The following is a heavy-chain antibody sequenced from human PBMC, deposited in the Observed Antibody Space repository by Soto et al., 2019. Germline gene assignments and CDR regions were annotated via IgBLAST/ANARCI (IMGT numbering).Heavy chain of an antibody. CDR1: GYAFTTYG. D-gene: IGHD1-1*01. CDR2: ISAHNGNT. Sequence: QVHLVQSGAEVKKPGASVKVSCKGSGYAFTTYGITWVRQAPGQGLEWMGWISAHNGNTNYAQKLQGRVTVTRDTSTSTAYMELRGLSFDDTAVFYCARGRYGDYWGQGALVTVSS. J-gene: IGHJ4*02. CDR3: ARGRYGDY. V-gene: IGHV1-18*01.